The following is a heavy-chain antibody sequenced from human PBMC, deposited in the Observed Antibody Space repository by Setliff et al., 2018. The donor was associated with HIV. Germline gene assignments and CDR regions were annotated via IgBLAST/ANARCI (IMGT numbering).Heavy chain of an antibody. CDR3: ARGGDRMQIWSRFPFDI. D-gene: IGHD3-10*01. V-gene: IGHV7-4-1*02. CDR2: INTNTGSP. J-gene: IGHJ3*02. CDR1: GYTFNNYA. Sequence: ASVKVSCKSSGYTFNNYALYWVRQAPGQGFEWMGWINTNTGSPTYAQGFTRRFVFSLDPSVRTAYLQITGLKAEDTAVYYCARGGDRMQIWSRFPFDIWGQGTMVTVSS.